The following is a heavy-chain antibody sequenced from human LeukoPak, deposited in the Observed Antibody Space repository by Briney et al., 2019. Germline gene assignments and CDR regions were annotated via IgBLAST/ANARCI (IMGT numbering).Heavy chain of an antibody. V-gene: IGHV4-59*12. CDR1: GGSISGYY. J-gene: IGHJ4*02. CDR2: IYYSGST. Sequence: SETLSLTCTVSGGSISGYYWSWIRQPPGKGLEWIGYIYYSGSTKYNPSLKSRVTMSVDTSRNQFTLKLSSVTAADTAVYYCAREGHSSPSDYWGQGTLVTVSS. D-gene: IGHD6-13*01. CDR3: AREGHSSPSDY.